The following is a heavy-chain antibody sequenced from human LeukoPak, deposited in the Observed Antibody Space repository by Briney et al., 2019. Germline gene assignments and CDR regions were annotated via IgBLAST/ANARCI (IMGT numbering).Heavy chain of an antibody. CDR1: GFTFSDYY. D-gene: IGHD3-22*01. CDR3: ARVPRGYYASSGYYWFDY. V-gene: IGHV3-20*01. J-gene: IGHJ4*02. Sequence: RTGGSLRLSCAASGFTFSDYYMSWIRQAPGKGLEWVSGINWNGGSTGYADSVKGRFTISRDNAKNSLYLQMNSLRAEDTALYHCARVPRGYYASSGYYWFDYWGQGTLVTVSS. CDR2: INWNGGST.